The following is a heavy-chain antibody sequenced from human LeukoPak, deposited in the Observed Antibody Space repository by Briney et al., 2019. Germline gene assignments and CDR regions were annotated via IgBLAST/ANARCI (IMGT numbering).Heavy chain of an antibody. J-gene: IGHJ4*02. CDR2: ISPNSGGT. CDR3: ARVGRRAAAGIPFDY. D-gene: IGHD6-13*01. CDR1: GYTFTSYD. V-gene: IGHV1-2*02. Sequence: ASVKVSCKASGYTFTSYDINWVRQATGQGLEWMGWISPNSGGTNYAQKFQGRVTMTRDTSISTAYMELSRLRSDDTAVYYCARVGRRAAAGIPFDYWGQGTLVTVSS.